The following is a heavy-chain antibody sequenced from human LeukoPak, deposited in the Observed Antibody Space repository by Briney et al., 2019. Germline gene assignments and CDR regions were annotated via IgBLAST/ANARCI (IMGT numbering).Heavy chain of an antibody. J-gene: IGHJ5*02. Sequence: PSETLSLTCTVSGGSISSYYWSWIRQPPGKGLEWIGYIYTSGSTNYNPSLKSRVTISVDTSKNQFSLKLSSVTAGDTAVYYCASSITGDLKFDPWGQGTLVTVSS. CDR1: GGSISSYY. CDR2: IYTSGST. CDR3: ASSITGDLKFDP. D-gene: IGHD1-20*01. V-gene: IGHV4-4*09.